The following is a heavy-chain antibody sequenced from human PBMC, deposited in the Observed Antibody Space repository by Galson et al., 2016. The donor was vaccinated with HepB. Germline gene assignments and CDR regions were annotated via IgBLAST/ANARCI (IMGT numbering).Heavy chain of an antibody. CDR3: AKVDCGGDCKRFDY. J-gene: IGHJ4*02. V-gene: IGHV3-23*01. D-gene: IGHD2-21*02. CDR1: GFTFSRYA. Sequence: SLRLSYAASGFTFSRYAMSWVRQAPGKGLEWVSVISGSGDRRYYADSVKGRFIISRDNSKNTVYLQMNSLRVEDTAVYYCAKVDCGGDCKRFDYWGQGTLVTVSS. CDR2: ISGSGDRR.